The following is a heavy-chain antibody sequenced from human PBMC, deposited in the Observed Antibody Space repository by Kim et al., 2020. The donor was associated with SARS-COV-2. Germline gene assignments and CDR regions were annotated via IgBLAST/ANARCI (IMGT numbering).Heavy chain of an antibody. CDR1: GFAFTSDS. Sequence: GGSLRLSCVASGFAFTSDSMHWVRQAPGKGLEYVSATRSNGGGTSYEYAAKGRFTISRDNSKNTLTLHLRRDSPKDEAVYYCARVQQWQIPPDHWGQG. V-gene: IGHV3-64*01. CDR3: ARVQQWQIPPDH. J-gene: IGHJ4*02. D-gene: IGHD6-19*01. CDR2: TRSNGGGT.